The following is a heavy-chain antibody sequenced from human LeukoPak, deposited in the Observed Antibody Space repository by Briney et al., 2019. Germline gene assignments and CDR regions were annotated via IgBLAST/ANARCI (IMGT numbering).Heavy chain of an antibody. V-gene: IGHV3-7*01. CDR2: IKQDGSEK. CDR1: GFTFSSYW. D-gene: IGHD1-14*01. CDR3: AGDFYHGPE. J-gene: IGHJ4*02. Sequence: GGSLRLSCAASGFTFSSYWMSWVRQAPGKGLEWVANIKQDGSEKYYVDSVKGRFTVSRDNAKNLLFLQMNSLRADDTAIYYCAGDFYHGPERGQGTLVTVSS.